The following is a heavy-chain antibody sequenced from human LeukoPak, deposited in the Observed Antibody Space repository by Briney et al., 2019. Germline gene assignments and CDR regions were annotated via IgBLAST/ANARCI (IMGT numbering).Heavy chain of an antibody. Sequence: PGGSLRLSCAASGFTFSSYEMNWVRQAPGKGLVWVSYISSSGSTIYYADSVKGRFTISRDNSKNTLYLQMNSLRAEDTAVYYCAKGASTHFDFWSGSYYYYMDVWGNGTTVTVSS. V-gene: IGHV3-48*03. CDR2: ISSSGSTI. D-gene: IGHD3-3*01. CDR3: AKGASTHFDFWSGSYYYYMDV. CDR1: GFTFSSYE. J-gene: IGHJ6*03.